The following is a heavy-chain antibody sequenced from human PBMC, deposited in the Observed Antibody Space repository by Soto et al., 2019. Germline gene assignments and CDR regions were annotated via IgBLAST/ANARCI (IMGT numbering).Heavy chain of an antibody. CDR3: ARIVMTTVTTKSAKKRVELDY. J-gene: IGHJ4*02. CDR1: GFSLNNARLG. V-gene: IGHV2-26*01. Sequence: QVTLKESGPVLVKPTETLTLTCTVSGFSLNNARLGVSWIRQPPGKALEWLAHICSNDEKSYNTSLKSRLTISKDTSKSQVVLTMTNMDPVDTATYYCARIVMTTVTTKSAKKRVELDYWGQGTLVSVSS. D-gene: IGHD4-17*01. CDR2: ICSNDEK.